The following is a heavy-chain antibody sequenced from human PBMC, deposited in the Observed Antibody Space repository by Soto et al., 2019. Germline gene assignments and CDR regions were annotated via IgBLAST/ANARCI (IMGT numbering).Heavy chain of an antibody. CDR3: ATVERAAPMEEYY. V-gene: IGHV3-30*03. Sequence: QVQLVESGGGVVQPGRSLRLSCAASGFMFSNYDLYWVRQAPGKGLEWVAVLSYDGTTQDYADSVKGRFTISRDNSKNLLYPQMNTLRAEDTAVYYGATVERAAPMEEYYWGQGTLVTVSS. CDR1: GFMFSNYD. J-gene: IGHJ4*02. D-gene: IGHD3-10*01. CDR2: LSYDGTTQ.